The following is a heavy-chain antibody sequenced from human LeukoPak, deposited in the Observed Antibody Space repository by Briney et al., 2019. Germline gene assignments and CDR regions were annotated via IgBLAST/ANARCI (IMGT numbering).Heavy chain of an antibody. J-gene: IGHJ4*02. CDR1: GYTFTSYY. CDR2: INPNSGGT. D-gene: IGHD2-2*01. Sequence: ASVKVSCKASGYTFTSYYMHWVRQAPGQGLEWMGWINPNSGGTNYAQKFQGRVTMTRDTSISTAYMELSRLRSDDTAVYYCAREPYQLLYYFDYWGQGTLVTVSS. CDR3: AREPYQLLYYFDY. V-gene: IGHV1-2*02.